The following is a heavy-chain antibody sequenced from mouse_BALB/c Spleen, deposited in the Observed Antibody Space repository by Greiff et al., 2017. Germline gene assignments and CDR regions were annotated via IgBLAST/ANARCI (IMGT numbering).Heavy chain of an antibody. V-gene: IGHV5-12-2*01. Sequence: EVHLVESGGGLVQPGGSLKLSCAASGFTFSSYTMSWVRQTPEKRLEWVAYISNGGGSTYYPDTVKGRFTISRDNAKNTLYLQMSSLKSEDTAMYYCARESDGSSYGFAYWGQGTLVTVSA. CDR3: ARESDGSSYGFAY. D-gene: IGHD1-1*01. CDR2: ISNGGGST. J-gene: IGHJ3*01. CDR1: GFTFSSYT.